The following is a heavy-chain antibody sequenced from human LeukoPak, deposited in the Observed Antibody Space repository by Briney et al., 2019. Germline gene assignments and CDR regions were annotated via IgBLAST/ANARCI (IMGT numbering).Heavy chain of an antibody. CDR1: GFTVITND. Sequence: GGSLRLSCAASGFTVITNDMTWVRQAPGKGLEWVSVLYSDGNTKYADSVQGRFTISRDNSKNTLYLEMNSLSPDDTAVYYCARGVEPLAANTMAYWGQGTLVTVSS. J-gene: IGHJ4*02. D-gene: IGHD1-14*01. CDR3: ARGVEPLAANTMAY. V-gene: IGHV3-53*01. CDR2: LYSDGNT.